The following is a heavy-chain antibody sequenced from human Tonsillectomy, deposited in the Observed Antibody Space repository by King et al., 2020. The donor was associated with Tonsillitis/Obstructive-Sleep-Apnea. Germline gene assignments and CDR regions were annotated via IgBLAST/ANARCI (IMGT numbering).Heavy chain of an antibody. J-gene: IGHJ4*02. D-gene: IGHD6-19*01. CDR2: XXXXXXXX. V-gene: IGHV3-33*01. Sequence: VQLXESGGGVVXPXRSXXLXXXXSGFIXNRHGMHWVXXXPXKGXXXXXXXXXXXXXXYXXXXGXXRFPISRDXSENTLYLHMNSRRAEDTAVYFCVRDLNGSGPDYSGQGTLVTVSS. CDR3: VRDLNGSGPDY. CDR1: GFIXNRHG.